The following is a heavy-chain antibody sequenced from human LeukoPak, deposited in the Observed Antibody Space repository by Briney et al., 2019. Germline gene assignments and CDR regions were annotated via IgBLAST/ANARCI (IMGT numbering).Heavy chain of an antibody. CDR3: ARRDYFDSSGSATTFDL. CDR1: GYSFTSYW. D-gene: IGHD3-22*01. J-gene: IGHJ3*01. Sequence: GESLKISCKGSGYSFTSYWIGWVRQMPGKGLEWMGIIYPGDSDPRYSTSFQGQAPISADKSISTASLQWSSLQASDTAMYYCARRDYFDSSGSATTFDLWGQGTMVTVSS. CDR2: IYPGDSDP. V-gene: IGHV5-51*01.